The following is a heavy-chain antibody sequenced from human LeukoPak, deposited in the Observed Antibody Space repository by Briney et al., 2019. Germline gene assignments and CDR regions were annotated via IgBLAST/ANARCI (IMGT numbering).Heavy chain of an antibody. CDR3: AKGDDILTGYFDY. J-gene: IGHJ4*02. D-gene: IGHD3-9*01. Sequence: RGGTLRLSCAASRFTFSSYAMSWVRQAPGKGLEWVSAISGRPERAYYADSVKGRLTISRDNSKNTLYLQMNSLRAEDTAVYYCAKGDDILTGYFDYWGQGTLGSVSA. CDR2: ISGRPERA. V-gene: IGHV3-23*01. CDR1: RFTFSSYA.